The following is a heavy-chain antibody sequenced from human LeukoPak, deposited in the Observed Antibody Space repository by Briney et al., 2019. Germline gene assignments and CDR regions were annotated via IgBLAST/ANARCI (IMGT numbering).Heavy chain of an antibody. J-gene: IGHJ4*02. D-gene: IGHD6-13*01. V-gene: IGHV4-59*01. CDR2: IYSSGNT. CDR3: ARVFISWSFDY. CDR1: GGSIISYY. Sequence: PSETLSLTCTVSGGSIISYYWSWIRQPPGKGLEWIGYIYSSGNTNYNPSLKSRVTVSVDTSKNQFSLKLSSVTAADTAVYYCARVFISWSFDYWGQGTLVTVSS.